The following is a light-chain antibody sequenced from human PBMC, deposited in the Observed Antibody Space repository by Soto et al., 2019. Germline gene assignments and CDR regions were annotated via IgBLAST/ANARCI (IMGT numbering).Light chain of an antibody. Sequence: QSVLTQPASVSGSPGQSITISCTGTSSDIGRYNLVSWYQQHPGKAPKIMTYEDTKRPSGVSNRFSGSRSGNTASLTISGLQAEDEADYYCCSYAGRSTWVFGGGTKLTVL. CDR1: SSDIGRYNL. J-gene: IGLJ3*02. CDR2: EDT. CDR3: CSYAGRSTWV. V-gene: IGLV2-23*01.